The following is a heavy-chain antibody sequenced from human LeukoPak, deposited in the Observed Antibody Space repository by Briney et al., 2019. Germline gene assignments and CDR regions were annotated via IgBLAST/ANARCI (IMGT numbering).Heavy chain of an antibody. V-gene: IGHV6-1*01. D-gene: IGHD3-10*01. CDR3: ARNYYGSGSYYVFDS. CDR1: WQMVSSNSAA. J-gene: IGHJ4*02. CDR2: AYYDSQWYN. Sequence: QTLSLSFVISWQMVSSNSAAWNWIINSPSKGLGWRGRAYYDSQWYNYYAVSVKSRITINPDTSKNQFSLQLNSVTPEDTAVYYCARNYYGSGSYYVFDSWGQGTLVTVSS.